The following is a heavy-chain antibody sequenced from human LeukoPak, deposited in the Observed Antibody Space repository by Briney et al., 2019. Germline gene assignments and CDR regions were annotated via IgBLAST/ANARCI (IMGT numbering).Heavy chain of an antibody. CDR3: AKGSYYDSSGYLSYSNFDY. J-gene: IGHJ4*02. V-gene: IGHV3-23*01. D-gene: IGHD3-22*01. Sequence: GGSLRLSCAASGFTFSSYAMSWVRQAPGKGLEWVSAISGSGGSTYYADSVKGRFTISRDNSKNTLYLQMNSLRAEDTAVYYCAKGSYYDSSGYLSYSNFDYWGQGTLVTVSP. CDR2: ISGSGGST. CDR1: GFTFSSYA.